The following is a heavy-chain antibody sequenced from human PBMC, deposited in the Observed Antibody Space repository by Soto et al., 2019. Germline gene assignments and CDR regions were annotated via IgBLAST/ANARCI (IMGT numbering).Heavy chain of an antibody. CDR2: IYPSDSTT. D-gene: IGHD6-19*01. V-gene: IGHV5-51*01. J-gene: IGHJ4*01. CDR1: GNSFIPYW. Sequence: PGESLKISCKASGNSFIPYWIGWVRQMPGEGLEWMGIIYPSDSTTRYSPSFQGQVSISADKSISTAYLQWSSLKASDTAMYYCARRLSYSSGWDCWGQGTLVTVPQ. CDR3: ARRLSYSSGWDC.